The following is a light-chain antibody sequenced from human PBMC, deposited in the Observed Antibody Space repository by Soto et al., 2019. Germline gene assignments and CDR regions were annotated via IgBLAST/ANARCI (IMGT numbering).Light chain of an antibody. J-gene: IGKJ1*01. CDR2: DAS. Sequence: DIQMTQSPSTLSASVGDRVTITCRASQSISSWLAWYQQKPGKAPNLLIYDASSLGSGVTSRFSGSGSGTEFTLTISSLQPDDFATYYCQQYDIYSWTFGQGTKVEIK. CDR3: QQYDIYSWT. CDR1: QSISSW. V-gene: IGKV1-5*01.